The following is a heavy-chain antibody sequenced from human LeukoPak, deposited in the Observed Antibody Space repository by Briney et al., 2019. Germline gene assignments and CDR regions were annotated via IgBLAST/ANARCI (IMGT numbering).Heavy chain of an antibody. V-gene: IGHV3-53*01. CDR2: IGYSGGDT. J-gene: IGHJ4*02. Sequence: PGGSLRLSCAASEFSVGSNYVTWVRQAPGKGLEWVSSIGYSGGDTHYADSVKGRFTISRDNSKNTLYLQLNSLRADDTAVYYCAKAGGYSSSWEEFDYWGQGTLVTVSS. CDR1: EFSVGSNY. CDR3: AKAGGYSSSWEEFDY. D-gene: IGHD6-13*01.